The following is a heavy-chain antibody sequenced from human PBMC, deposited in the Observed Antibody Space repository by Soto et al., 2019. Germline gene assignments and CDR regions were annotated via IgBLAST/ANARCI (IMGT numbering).Heavy chain of an antibody. CDR2: MSYSGTS. Sequence: PSETLSLTCNVSGGSTRSSSYYWGWIRQPPGKGLEWIGSMSYSGTSYYNPSLRSRVSISVDTSKNQFSLKLTSVTAADTAVYYCARHGRADITIFGVAAYNFDKWGQGTLVTVSS. V-gene: IGHV4-39*01. D-gene: IGHD3-3*01. J-gene: IGHJ4*02. CDR1: GGSTRSSSYY. CDR3: ARHGRADITIFGVAAYNFDK.